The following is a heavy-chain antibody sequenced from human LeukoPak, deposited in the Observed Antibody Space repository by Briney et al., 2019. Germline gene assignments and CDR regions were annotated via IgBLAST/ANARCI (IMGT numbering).Heavy chain of an antibody. D-gene: IGHD3-22*01. CDR2: ISAY. CDR1: GYTFTSYG. Sequence: GASVKVSCKASGYTFTSYGISWVRQAPGRGLEWMGWISAYAQKFQGRVTMTTDTSTSTAYMELRSLRSDDTAVYYCARRFNYYDSSGYYEGFYFDYWGQGTLVTVSS. J-gene: IGHJ4*02. V-gene: IGHV1-18*01. CDR3: ARRFNYYDSSGYYEGFYFDY.